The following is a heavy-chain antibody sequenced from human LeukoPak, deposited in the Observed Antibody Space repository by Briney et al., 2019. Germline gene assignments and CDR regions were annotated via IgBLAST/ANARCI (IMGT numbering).Heavy chain of an antibody. CDR2: INHSGST. Sequence: SETLSLTCAVYGGSFSSYYWSWIRQPPGKGLEWIGEINHSGSTNYNPSLKSRVTISVDTSKNQFSLNLSSVTAADTAIYYCARYYGSGSYCLAYWGQGNLVTVSS. V-gene: IGHV4-34*01. CDR1: GGSFSSYY. J-gene: IGHJ4*02. CDR3: ARYYGSGSYCLAY. D-gene: IGHD3-10*01.